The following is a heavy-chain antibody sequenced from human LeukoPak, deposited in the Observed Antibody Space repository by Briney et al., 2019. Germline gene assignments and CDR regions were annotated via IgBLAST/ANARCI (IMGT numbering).Heavy chain of an antibody. CDR3: AREGYYDSSGAPDY. V-gene: IGHV1-18*01. Sequence: ASVKVSCKASGYTFTSYGISWVRQAPGQGLEWMGWISGYSGNTNYAQKFQGRVTMTTDTSTSTAYTELRSLRSDDTAVYYCAREGYYDSSGAPDYWGQGTLVTVSS. CDR2: ISGYSGNT. CDR1: GYTFTSYG. J-gene: IGHJ4*02. D-gene: IGHD3-22*01.